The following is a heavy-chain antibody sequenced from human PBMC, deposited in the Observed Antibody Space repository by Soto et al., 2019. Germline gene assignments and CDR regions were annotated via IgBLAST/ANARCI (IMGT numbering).Heavy chain of an antibody. J-gene: IGHJ1*01. V-gene: IGHV3-30*18. CDR3: AKGDPYYYDSSGYYAYFQH. Sequence: GGSLRLSCAASGFTFSIYGIHWVRQAPGKGLEWVAVISYDGSIEYYADSVKGRFTTSRDNSKNTLYLQMNSLRVEDTAVYYCAKGDPYYYDSSGYYAYFQHWGQGTLVTVSS. CDR1: GFTFSIYG. CDR2: ISYDGSIE. D-gene: IGHD3-22*01.